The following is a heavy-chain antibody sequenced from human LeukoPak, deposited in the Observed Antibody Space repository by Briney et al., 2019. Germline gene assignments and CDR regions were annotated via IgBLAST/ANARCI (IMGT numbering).Heavy chain of an antibody. CDR1: GYTFTSNW. CDR3: AGPIGYSYGSYAFDI. CDR2: IFPGDSDT. Sequence: GESLKISCKGSGYTFTSNWIGWVRQMPGKGLEWMGLIFPGDSDTRYGPSFQGQVTFSADRSISTAYLQWSSLKASDSAMYYCAGPIGYSYGSYAFDIWGQGTMVTVSS. J-gene: IGHJ3*02. D-gene: IGHD5-18*01. V-gene: IGHV5-51*01.